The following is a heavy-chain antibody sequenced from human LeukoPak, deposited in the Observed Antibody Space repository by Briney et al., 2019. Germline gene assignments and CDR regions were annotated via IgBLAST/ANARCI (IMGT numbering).Heavy chain of an antibody. V-gene: IGHV4-39*07. CDR3: ARGAGSYYGSGSKFDP. CDR2: IYYSGST. J-gene: IGHJ5*02. D-gene: IGHD3-10*01. CDR1: GGSISSGSYY. Sequence: SETLSLTCTVSGGSISSGSYYWGWIRQPPGKGLEWIGSIYYSGSTYYNPSLKSRVTISVDTSKNQFSLKLSSVTAADTAVYYCARGAGSYYGSGSKFDPWGQGTLVTVSS.